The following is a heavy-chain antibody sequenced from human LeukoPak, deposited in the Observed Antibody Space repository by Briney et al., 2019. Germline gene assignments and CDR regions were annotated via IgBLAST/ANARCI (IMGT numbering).Heavy chain of an antibody. V-gene: IGHV1-8*01. Sequence: ASVKVSCKASGYTFTSYDINWVRQATGQGLEWMGWMNPNSGNTGYAQKFQGRVTMTRNTSISTAYMELSSLRSEDTAVYYCARVQVRGQKFDPWGQGTLVTVSS. CDR1: GYTFTSYD. CDR3: ARVQVRGQKFDP. CDR2: MNPNSGNT. J-gene: IGHJ5*02. D-gene: IGHD3-10*01.